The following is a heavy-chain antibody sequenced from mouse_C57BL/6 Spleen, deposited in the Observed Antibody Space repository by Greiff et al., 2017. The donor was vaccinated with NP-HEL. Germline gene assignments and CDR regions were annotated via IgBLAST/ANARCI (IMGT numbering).Heavy chain of an antibody. CDR1: GYTFTDYN. V-gene: IGHV1-18*01. D-gene: IGHD1-1*01. Sequence: VQLQQSGPELVKPGASVKIPCKASGYTFTDYNMDWVKQSHGKSLEWIGDINPNNGGTIYNQKFKGKATLTVDKSSSTAYMELRSLTSEDTAVYYCARESYYYGSNYFDYWGQGTTLTVSS. CDR2: INPNNGGT. CDR3: ARESYYYGSNYFDY. J-gene: IGHJ2*01.